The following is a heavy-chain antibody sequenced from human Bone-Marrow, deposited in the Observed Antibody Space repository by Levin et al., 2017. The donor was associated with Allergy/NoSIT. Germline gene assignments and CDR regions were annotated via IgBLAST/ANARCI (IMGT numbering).Heavy chain of an antibody. J-gene: IGHJ4*02. CDR2: ISGSGGST. V-gene: IGHV3-23*01. CDR3: AKKTYSSSWYSGFDY. CDR1: GFTFSSYA. Sequence: GGSLRLSCAASGFTFSSYAMSWVRQAPGKGLEWVSAISGSGGSTYYADSVKGRFTISRDNSKNTLYLQMNSLRAEDTAVYYCAKKTYSSSWYSGFDYWGQGTLVTVSS. D-gene: IGHD6-13*01.